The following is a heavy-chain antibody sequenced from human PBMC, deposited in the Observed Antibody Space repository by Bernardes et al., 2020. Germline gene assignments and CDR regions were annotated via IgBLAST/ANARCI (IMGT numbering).Heavy chain of an antibody. D-gene: IGHD4-17*01. CDR2: MNPNSGNT. J-gene: IGHJ6*04. V-gene: IGHV1-8*01. Sequence: ASVKVSYKASGYTFTSYDINWVRQATGQGLEWMGWMNPNSGNTGYAQKFQGRVTMTRNTSISTAYMELSSLRSEDTAVYYCARLTVTKNYYYGMDVWGKGTTVTVSS. CDR1: GYTFTSYD. CDR3: ARLTVTKNYYYGMDV.